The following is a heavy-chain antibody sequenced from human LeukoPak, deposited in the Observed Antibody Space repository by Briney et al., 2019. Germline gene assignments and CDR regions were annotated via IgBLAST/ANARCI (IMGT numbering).Heavy chain of an antibody. Sequence: SETPSLTCTISGGSLGIYYWSWIRQPPGKGLEWIGYIYHDGSTNYNPSLKSRVTMSVDTFKNQFSLKMSSVTAADTAVYYCARGSSRSSSSWYNWFDPWGQGTLVTVSS. D-gene: IGHD6-13*01. J-gene: IGHJ5*02. V-gene: IGHV4-59*08. CDR2: IYHDGST. CDR3: ARGSSRSSSSWYNWFDP. CDR1: GGSLGIYY.